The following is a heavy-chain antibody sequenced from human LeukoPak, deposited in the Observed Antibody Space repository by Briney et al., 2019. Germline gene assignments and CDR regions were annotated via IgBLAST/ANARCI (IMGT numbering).Heavy chain of an antibody. J-gene: IGHJ6*02. Sequence: SGTLSLTCAVYGGSFSGYDWSWVRQPPGKGLEWIGEINHSGSTNYNPSLKSRVTISVDTSQNQFSLKLSSVTAADTAVYYCARGKVVAAITKSYYYGMDVWGQGTTVTVSS. CDR1: GGSFSGYD. CDR2: INHSGST. D-gene: IGHD2-15*01. CDR3: ARGKVVAAITKSYYYGMDV. V-gene: IGHV4-34*01.